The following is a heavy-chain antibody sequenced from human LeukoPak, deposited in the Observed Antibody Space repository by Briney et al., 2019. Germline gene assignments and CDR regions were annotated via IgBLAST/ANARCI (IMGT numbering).Heavy chain of an antibody. CDR1: GSTFSSYW. CDR2: IKQDGSEK. Sequence: GGSLRLSCAASGSTFSSYWMSWVRQAPGKGLEWVANIKQDGSEKYYVDSVRGRFTISRDNAKNSLYLQMNSLRAEDTAVCYCARDGIPYDFWSGYPGGIDYWGQGTLVTVSS. D-gene: IGHD3-3*01. V-gene: IGHV3-7*01. CDR3: ARDGIPYDFWSGYPGGIDY. J-gene: IGHJ4*02.